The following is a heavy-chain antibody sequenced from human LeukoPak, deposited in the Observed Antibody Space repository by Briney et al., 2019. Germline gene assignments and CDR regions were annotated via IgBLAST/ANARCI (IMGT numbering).Heavy chain of an antibody. Sequence: GGSLGLSCAASGFTFSSYAMSRVRQAPGKGREGVSAISGSGGSTYYAVPEKGRFTISRDNSKNTLNLQMNSLRAEDTAVYYCAKEPYWGQGTLVTVSS. CDR3: AKEPY. CDR2: ISGSGGST. CDR1: GFTFSSYA. V-gene: IGHV3-23*01. J-gene: IGHJ4*02.